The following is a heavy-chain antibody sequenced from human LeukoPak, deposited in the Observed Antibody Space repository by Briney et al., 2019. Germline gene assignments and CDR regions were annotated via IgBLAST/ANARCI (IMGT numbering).Heavy chain of an antibody. V-gene: IGHV4-34*01. CDR1: GGSFSGYY. D-gene: IGHD4-17*01. J-gene: IGHJ6*03. CDR2: IDHSGST. CDR3: ARDLSTEAATYYYMDV. Sequence: SETLSLTCAVYGGSFSGYYWSWIRQPPGKGLEWIGEIDHSGSTNYNPSLKSRVTISVDTSKNQFSLKLSSVTAADTAVYYCARDLSTEAATYYYMDVWGKGTTVTVSS.